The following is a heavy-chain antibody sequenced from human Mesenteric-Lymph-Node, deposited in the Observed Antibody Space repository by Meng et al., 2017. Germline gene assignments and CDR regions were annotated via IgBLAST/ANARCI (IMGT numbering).Heavy chain of an antibody. D-gene: IGHD1-7*01. J-gene: IGHJ4*02. V-gene: IGHV4-4*02. CDR2: VYHRGDT. CDR3: GRDQGRELINH. CDR1: GDSISSDIW. Sequence: QVRRREPGPGLVKPSGTPSLTCTVSGDSISSDIWWSWVRQPPGKGLEWIGEVYHRGDTNYNPSLKSRVDISVDKSKNQFYLSLFSVTAADTAVYYCGRDQGRELINHWGQGTLVTVSS.